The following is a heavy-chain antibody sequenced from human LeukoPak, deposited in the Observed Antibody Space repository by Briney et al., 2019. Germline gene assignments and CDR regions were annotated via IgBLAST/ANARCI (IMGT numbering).Heavy chain of an antibody. J-gene: IGHJ4*02. CDR1: GGSFSGYY. CDR3: RGHYSSSWYYFDY. D-gene: IGHD6-13*01. Sequence: KPSETLSLTCAVYGGSFSGYYWSWIRQPPGKGLEWIGEINHSGSTNYNPSLKSRVTISVDKSKNQFSLKLSSVTAADTAVYYCRGHYSSSWYYFDYWGQGTLVTVSS. V-gene: IGHV4-34*01. CDR2: INHSGST.